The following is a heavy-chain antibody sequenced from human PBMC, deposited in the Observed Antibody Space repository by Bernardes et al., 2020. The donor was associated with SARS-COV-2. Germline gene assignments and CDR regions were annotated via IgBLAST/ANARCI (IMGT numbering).Heavy chain of an antibody. CDR2: IDPADSDI. V-gene: IGHV5-10-1*01. CDR3: ARQKQYARASYYFDS. Sequence: GESLKISCKDLGHTFTTYWITWVRQTPENGLEWMGTIDPADSDIYYSPSFEGHVTISAARSISAAYLQWSSLRASDTAIYFCARQKQYARASYYFDSCGQGTLLTVSS. CDR1: GHTFTTYW. J-gene: IGHJ4*02.